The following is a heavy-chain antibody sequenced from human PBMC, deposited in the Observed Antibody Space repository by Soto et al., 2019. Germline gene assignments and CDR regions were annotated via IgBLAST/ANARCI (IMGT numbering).Heavy chain of an antibody. D-gene: IGHD4-17*01. CDR3: AREYGDYYYYYMDV. Sequence: EVQLVESGGGLVQPGGSLRLSCAASGFTVSSNYMSWVRQAPGKGLEWVSVIYSGGSTYYADSVKGRFTISRDNSKNTLYLQMNSLRAEDMAVYYCAREYGDYYYYYMDVWGKGTTVTVSS. CDR2: IYSGGST. J-gene: IGHJ6*03. CDR1: GFTVSSNY. V-gene: IGHV3-66*01.